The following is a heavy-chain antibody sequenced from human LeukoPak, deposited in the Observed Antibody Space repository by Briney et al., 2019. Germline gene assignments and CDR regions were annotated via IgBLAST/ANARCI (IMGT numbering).Heavy chain of an antibody. V-gene: IGHV4-59*01. CDR1: GGSIGSYY. J-gene: IGHJ4*02. CDR3: ARVRRDGYPS. D-gene: IGHD5-24*01. Sequence: SETLSLTCTVSGGSIGSYYWSWIRQPPGKGLEWIGYIYYSGSTNYNPSLKSRVTISVDTSKNQFSLKLSFVTAEDTAVYYCARVRRDGYPSWGQGTLVTVSS. CDR2: IYYSGST.